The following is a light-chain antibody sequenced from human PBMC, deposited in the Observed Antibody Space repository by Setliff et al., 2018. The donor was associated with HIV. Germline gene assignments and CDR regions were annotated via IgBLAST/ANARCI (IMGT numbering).Light chain of an antibody. Sequence: QSALAQPASVSGPPGQSIAISCTGTSSDIGSYNYVSWYQHHPGKAPRLIIYDVTNRPSGVSDRFSGSKSGNTASLTISGLQAEDEADYYCNTYISSTPNYVFGTGTKVPS. J-gene: IGLJ1*01. CDR3: NTYISSTPNYV. CDR2: DVT. V-gene: IGLV2-14*01. CDR1: SSDIGSYNY.